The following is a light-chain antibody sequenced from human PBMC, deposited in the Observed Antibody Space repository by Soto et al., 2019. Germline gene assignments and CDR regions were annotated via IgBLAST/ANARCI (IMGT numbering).Light chain of an antibody. CDR2: TTS. V-gene: IGKV1-39*01. Sequence: DIQMTQSPSSLSASVGDRVTMTCRASQSISSFLNWYQQKPGKAPKLLIYTTSTLQSGVPSRFSGSRSRTDFTLTISSLQPEDFATYDCHQTYRTPPTTFGQGTRLEIK. J-gene: IGKJ5*01. CDR1: QSISSF. CDR3: HQTYRTPPTT.